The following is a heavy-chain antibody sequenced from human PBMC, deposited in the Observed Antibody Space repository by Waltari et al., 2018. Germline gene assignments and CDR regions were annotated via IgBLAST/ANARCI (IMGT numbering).Heavy chain of an antibody. Sequence: EVQLLESGGKLIQPGGSLRLSCEGSGFIFGDYVLGWVRQAPGKGLGWSSSIAPVYWTLYAEAVMGRVMISRDDSRSTVFLQLNSLRVDDTAVYFCAQYDHGSYKPPLRYWGRGTLVTVSS. CDR3: AQYDHGSYKPPLRY. CDR2: SIAPVYWT. D-gene: IGHD3-16*01. J-gene: IGHJ4*02. CDR1: GFIFGDYV. V-gene: IGHV3-23*01.